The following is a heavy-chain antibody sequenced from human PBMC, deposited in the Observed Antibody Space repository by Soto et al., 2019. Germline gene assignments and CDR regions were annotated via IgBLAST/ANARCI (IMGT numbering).Heavy chain of an antibody. CDR3: AHEYIWGSERCVDG. CDR1: GFSLSTNGVG. CDR2: IYWDDDK. V-gene: IGHV2-5*02. Sequence: QITLKESVPTLVKPTQTLTLTCSFSGFSLSTNGVGVGWIRQPPGKALEGLAVIYWDDDKRYSPSLKSRLTITKGPSKNQVVRTMTNVDPVDTATYFCAHEYIWGSERCVDGWGKGTTVTVSS. D-gene: IGHD3-16*01. J-gene: IGHJ6*04.